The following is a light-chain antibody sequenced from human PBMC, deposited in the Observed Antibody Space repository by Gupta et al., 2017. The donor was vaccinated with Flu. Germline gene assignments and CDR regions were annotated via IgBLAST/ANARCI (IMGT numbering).Light chain of an antibody. J-gene: IGLJ1*01. CDR3: YSDTGINTYV. Sequence: TCSTGSSSDVGSSHLVACYQQHAIEAPILMNYDVSKWPAGVANRFSGTKSSNAASVTIAGQEAEDEDDYYCYSDTGINTYVVGAGTKVTVL. V-gene: IGLV2-23*02. CDR2: DVS. CDR1: SSDVGSSHL.